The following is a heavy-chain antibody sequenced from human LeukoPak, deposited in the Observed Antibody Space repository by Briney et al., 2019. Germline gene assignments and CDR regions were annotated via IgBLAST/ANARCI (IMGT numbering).Heavy chain of an antibody. J-gene: IGHJ4*02. CDR1: GFTFSSFG. CDR3: TRLSYYGSGSYSHRDY. Sequence: GGSLRLSCAASGFTFSSFGMHWVRQASGKGLEWVGRIRSKANSYATAYAASVKGRFTISRDDSKNTAYLQMNSLKTEDTAVYYCTRLSYYGSGSYSHRDYWGQGTLVTVSS. CDR2: IRSKANSYAT. D-gene: IGHD3-10*01. V-gene: IGHV3-73*01.